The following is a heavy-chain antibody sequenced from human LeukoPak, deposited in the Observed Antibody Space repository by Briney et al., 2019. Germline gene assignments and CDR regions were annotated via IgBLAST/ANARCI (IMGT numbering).Heavy chain of an antibody. CDR2: IYYSGST. Sequence: PSETLSLTCTVSGGSISSYYWSWLRQPPGKGLEWIGYIYYSGSTNYNPSLKSRVTISVDTSKNQFSLKLSSVTAADTAVYYCASGYGGRRVFDYWGQGTLVTVSS. CDR1: GGSISSYY. V-gene: IGHV4-59*08. D-gene: IGHD4-23*01. J-gene: IGHJ4*02. CDR3: ASGYGGRRVFDY.